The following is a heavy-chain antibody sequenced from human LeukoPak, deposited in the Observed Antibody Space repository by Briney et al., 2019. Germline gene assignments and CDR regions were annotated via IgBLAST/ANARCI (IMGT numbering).Heavy chain of an antibody. CDR2: ISYDGSNK. J-gene: IGHJ4*02. CDR1: GFTFSSYG. V-gene: IGHV3-30*18. D-gene: IGHD6-13*01. Sequence: QPGRSLRLSCAASGFTFSSYGMPWVRQAPGKGLEWVAVISYDGSNKYYADSVKGRFTISRDNSKNTLYLQMNSLRAEDTAVYYCAKDATSIAAAGTPSDYWGQGTLVTVSS. CDR3: AKDATSIAAAGTPSDY.